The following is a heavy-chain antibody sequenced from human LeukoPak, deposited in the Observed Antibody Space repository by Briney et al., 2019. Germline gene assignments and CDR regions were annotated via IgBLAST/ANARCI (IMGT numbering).Heavy chain of an antibody. V-gene: IGHV1-2*02. CDR3: ARDKNYYDSRIDY. D-gene: IGHD3-22*01. Sequence: ASVKVSCKASGYTFTGYYMHWVRQAPGQGLEWMGWINPNSGGTNYAQKFQGRVTMTRDTSISTAYMELSRLRSDDTAVYYCARDKNYYDSRIDYWGQGTLVTVSS. CDR2: INPNSGGT. CDR1: GYTFTGYY. J-gene: IGHJ4*02.